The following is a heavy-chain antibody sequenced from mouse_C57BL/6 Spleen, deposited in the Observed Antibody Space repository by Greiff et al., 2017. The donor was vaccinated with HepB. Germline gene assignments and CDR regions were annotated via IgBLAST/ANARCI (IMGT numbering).Heavy chain of an antibody. J-gene: IGHJ1*03. CDR3: TRSRYFDV. V-gene: IGHV1-15*01. CDR2: IDPETGGT. CDR1: GYTFTDYE. Sequence: VQLQQSGAELVRPGASVTLSCTASGYTFTDYEMHWVKQTPVHGLEWIGAIDPETGGTAYNQKFKGKAILTADKSSSTAYMELRSLTSEDSAVYYCTRSRYFDVWGTGTTVTVSS.